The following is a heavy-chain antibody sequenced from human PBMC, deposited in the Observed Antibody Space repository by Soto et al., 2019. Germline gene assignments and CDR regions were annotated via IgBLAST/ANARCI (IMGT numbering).Heavy chain of an antibody. CDR1: GYTFTSYD. Sequence: ASVKVSCKASGYTFTSYDINWVRQATGQGLEWMGWMNPNSGNTGYAQKFQGRVTMTRNTSISTAYMELSSLRSEDTAVYYCAIGGCSSTSCHRSYYYYMDVWGKGTTVTVSS. V-gene: IGHV1-8*01. J-gene: IGHJ6*03. D-gene: IGHD2-2*01. CDR2: MNPNSGNT. CDR3: AIGGCSSTSCHRSYYYYMDV.